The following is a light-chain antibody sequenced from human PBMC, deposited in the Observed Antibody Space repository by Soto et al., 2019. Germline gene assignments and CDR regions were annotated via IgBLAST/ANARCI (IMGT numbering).Light chain of an antibody. CDR1: QSISSW. J-gene: IGKJ1*01. CDR2: KAS. V-gene: IGKV1-5*03. CDR3: QQYNRYSWT. Sequence: DILMTQSPSTLAASVGDRVTITCRASQSISSWLAWYQQKPGKAPKLLIYKASSLESGVPSRFSGSGSGTEFTLTISSLQPDDFATYYCQQYNRYSWTFGQGTKV.